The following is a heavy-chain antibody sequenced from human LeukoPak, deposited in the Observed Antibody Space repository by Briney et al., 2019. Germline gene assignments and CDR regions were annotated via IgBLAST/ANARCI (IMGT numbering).Heavy chain of an antibody. CDR2: ISYDGSNK. V-gene: IGHV3-30*18. Sequence: GGSLRLSCAASGFTFSSYGMHWVRQAPGKGLEWVAVISYDGSNKYYADSVKGRFTISRDNSKNTLYLQMNSLRAEDTAAYYCAKDALWFGELFWYDYWGQGTLVTVSS. CDR3: AKDALWFGELFWYDY. CDR1: GFTFSSYG. J-gene: IGHJ4*02. D-gene: IGHD3-10*01.